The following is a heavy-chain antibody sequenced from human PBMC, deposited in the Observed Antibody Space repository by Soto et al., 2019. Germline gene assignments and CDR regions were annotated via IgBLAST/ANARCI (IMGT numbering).Heavy chain of an antibody. V-gene: IGHV3-48*01. J-gene: IGHJ4*02. CDR2: ISRSGSAI. Sequence: EVHLVESGGGLVQPGGSLRLSCAASGFTFNTYNMNWVRQAPGKGLEWVSYISRSGSAIHYADHVKGRFTISRASAKNSLYLQMDSLRGEDTAVYYCARDHEGDCGGGSCYFLDYWGQGTLVTVSS. D-gene: IGHD2-15*01. CDR1: GFTFNTYN. CDR3: ARDHEGDCGGGSCYFLDY.